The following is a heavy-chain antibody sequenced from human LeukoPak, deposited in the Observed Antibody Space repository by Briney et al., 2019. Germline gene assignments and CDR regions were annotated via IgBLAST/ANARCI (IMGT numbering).Heavy chain of an antibody. CDR2: IKQDGSEK. CDR1: GFTFSNAW. V-gene: IGHV3-7*01. D-gene: IGHD3-3*01. J-gene: IGHJ5*02. Sequence: GGSLRLSCAASGFTFSNAWMSWVRQAPGKGLEWVANIKQDGSEKYYVDSVKGRFTISRDNAKNSLYLQMNSLRAEDTAVYYCARKDTIFGVTWGQGTLVTVSS. CDR3: ARKDTIFGVT.